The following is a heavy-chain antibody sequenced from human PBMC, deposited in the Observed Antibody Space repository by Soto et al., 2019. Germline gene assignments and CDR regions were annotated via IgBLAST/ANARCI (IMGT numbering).Heavy chain of an antibody. V-gene: IGHV1-2*02. CDR2: INLNSGGT. CDR1: GYSFTGYF. Sequence: QAQLVQSGADVKKPGASVRVSCKASGYSFTGYFTQWVRQAPGQGLEWMGWINLNSGGTNYAQKFQGRVTMTRDTSISPAYMELSRLRSDDTAVSYCARGGDRAMVYHGMDVW. D-gene: IGHD5-18*01. CDR3: ARGGDRAMVYHGMDV. J-gene: IGHJ6*01.